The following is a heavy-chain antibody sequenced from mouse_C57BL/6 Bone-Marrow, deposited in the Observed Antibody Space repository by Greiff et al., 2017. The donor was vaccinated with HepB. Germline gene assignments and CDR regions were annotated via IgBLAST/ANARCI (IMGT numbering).Heavy chain of an antibody. CDR2: ISYDGSN. CDR1: GYSITSGYY. D-gene: IGHD1-1*01. J-gene: IGHJ2*01. Sequence: DVKLQESGPGLVKPSQSLSLTCSVTGYSITSGYYWNWIRQFPGNKLEWMGYISYDGSNNYNPSLKNRISITRDTSKNQFFLKLNSVTTEDTATYYCARVNYGSWGQGTTLTVSS. V-gene: IGHV3-6*01. CDR3: ARVNYGS.